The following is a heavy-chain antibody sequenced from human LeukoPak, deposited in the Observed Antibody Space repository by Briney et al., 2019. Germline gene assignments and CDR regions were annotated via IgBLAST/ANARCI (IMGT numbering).Heavy chain of an antibody. V-gene: IGHV3-48*04. CDR3: ARDSSSWGQLAPFDY. D-gene: IGHD6-6*01. J-gene: IGHJ4*02. CDR2: ISSSSSTI. CDR1: GFTFSSYS. Sequence: PGGSLRLSCAASGFTFSSYSMNWVRQAPGKGLEWVSYISSSSSTIYYADSVKGRFTISRDNAKNSLYLQMNSLRAEDTAVYCCARDSSSWGQLAPFDYWGQGTLVTVSS.